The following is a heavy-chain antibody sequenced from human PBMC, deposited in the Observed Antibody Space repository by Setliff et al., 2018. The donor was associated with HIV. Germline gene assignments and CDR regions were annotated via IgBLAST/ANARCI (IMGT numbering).Heavy chain of an antibody. J-gene: IGHJ5*02. V-gene: IGHV4-59*08. D-gene: IGHD3-10*01. Sequence: PSETLSLTCTVTGGSISSYCWNWIRQSPGKGLEWIGYIFSSGSTNYNPSLQSRVTISIDTSKNQFSLKLRSVTAADTAVYYCARRIDNSGSLPVKNWFDTWGQGRLVTVSS. CDR2: IFSSGST. CDR3: ARRIDNSGSLPVKNWFDT. CDR1: GGSISSYC.